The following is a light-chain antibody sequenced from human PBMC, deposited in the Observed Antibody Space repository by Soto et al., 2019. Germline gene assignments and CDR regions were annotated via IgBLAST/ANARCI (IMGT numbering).Light chain of an antibody. CDR1: SSNIGAGYD. Sequence: QSMLTQPPSVSGAPGQRVTISCTGSSSNIGAGYDVHWYQQLPGTAPKLLIYGNNNRPSGVPDRFSGSKSGTSASLAITGLQAEDEADYYCQSYDSSLSAVVFGGGTKLTVL. CDR2: GNN. J-gene: IGLJ2*01. V-gene: IGLV1-40*01. CDR3: QSYDSSLSAVV.